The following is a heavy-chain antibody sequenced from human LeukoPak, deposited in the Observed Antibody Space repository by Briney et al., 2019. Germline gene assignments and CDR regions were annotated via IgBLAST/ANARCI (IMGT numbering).Heavy chain of an antibody. Sequence: PGESLKISCKGSGYGFTSYWIGRVRQMPGKDLEWMGIICPGDSDTRYSPSFQGQVTISADKSISTAYLQWSSLKASDTAMYYCARFVVGATQLFDYWGQGTLVTVSS. CDR1: GYGFTSYW. J-gene: IGHJ4*02. D-gene: IGHD1-26*01. CDR3: ARFVVGATQLFDY. V-gene: IGHV5-51*01. CDR2: ICPGDSDT.